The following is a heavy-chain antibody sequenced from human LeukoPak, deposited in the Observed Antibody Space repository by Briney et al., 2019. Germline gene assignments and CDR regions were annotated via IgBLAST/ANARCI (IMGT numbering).Heavy chain of an antibody. CDR3: ARDHCSGGSCYWDDAFDI. CDR1: GDSVSSNSAA. Sequence: SQTFSLTCAISGDSVSSNSAAWNWIRQSPSRGLEWLGRTYYRSKWYNDYAVSVKSRITINPDTSKNQFSLQLNSVTPEDTAVYYCARDHCSGGSCYWDDAFDIWGQGTMVTVSS. V-gene: IGHV6-1*01. J-gene: IGHJ3*02. D-gene: IGHD2-15*01. CDR2: TYYRSKWYN.